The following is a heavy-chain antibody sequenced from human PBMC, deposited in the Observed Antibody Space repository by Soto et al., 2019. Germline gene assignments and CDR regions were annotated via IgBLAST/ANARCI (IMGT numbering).Heavy chain of an antibody. CDR1: GYTFTSYA. J-gene: IGHJ4*02. CDR2: INAGNGNT. CDR3: VRDRLPLHDYVFDY. D-gene: IGHD3-16*01. V-gene: IGHV1-3*01. Sequence: ASVKVSCKASGYTFTSYAMHWVRQAPGQRLEWMGWINAGNGNTKYSQKFQGRVTITRDTSASTAYMELSSLRSEDTAVYYCVRDRLPLHDYVFDYWGQGTLVTVSS.